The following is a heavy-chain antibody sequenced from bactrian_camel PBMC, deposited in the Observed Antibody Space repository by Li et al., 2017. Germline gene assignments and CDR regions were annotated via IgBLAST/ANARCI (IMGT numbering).Heavy chain of an antibody. Sequence: DVQLVESGGGLVRPGGSLRLTCIASGFTFSAYDMNWVRQAPGKGLEWVSIINNVGSITHYASSVKGRFTISRDNAKNTVYLQMNSLKPDDTAVYYCVRQDMGYWGQGTQVTVS. J-gene: IGHJ6*01. V-gene: IGHV3S35*01. CDR2: INNVGSIT. CDR1: GFTFSAYD. CDR3: VRQDMGY.